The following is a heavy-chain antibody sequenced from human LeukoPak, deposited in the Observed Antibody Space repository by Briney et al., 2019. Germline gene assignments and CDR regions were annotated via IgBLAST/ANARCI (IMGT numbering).Heavy chain of an antibody. CDR1: GFTFSSYA. V-gene: IGHV3-30-3*01. J-gene: IGHJ5*02. Sequence: GGSLRLSCAASGFTFSSYAMHWVRQAPGKGLEWVAVISYDGSNKYYADSVKGRFTISRDNSKNTLYLQMNSLRAEDTAVYYCAREVLGYCSSTSCYIENWFDPWGQGTLVTVSS. D-gene: IGHD2-2*02. CDR2: ISYDGSNK. CDR3: AREVLGYCSSTSCYIENWFDP.